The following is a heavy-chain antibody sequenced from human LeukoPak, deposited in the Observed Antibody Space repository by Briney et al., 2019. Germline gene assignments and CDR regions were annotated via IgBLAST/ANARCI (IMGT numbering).Heavy chain of an antibody. Sequence: AAVKVSCKASGFTFSSYGFSWVRQAPGQGLEWMGWISAYNGNTNYAQKLQGRVTMTTDTSTSTAYMELRSLRSDDTAVYYCARAYTIFPPSPFDPWGQGTLVTVSS. CDR1: GFTFSSYG. V-gene: IGHV1-18*01. CDR2: ISAYNGNT. CDR3: ARAYTIFPPSPFDP. J-gene: IGHJ5*02. D-gene: IGHD3-9*01.